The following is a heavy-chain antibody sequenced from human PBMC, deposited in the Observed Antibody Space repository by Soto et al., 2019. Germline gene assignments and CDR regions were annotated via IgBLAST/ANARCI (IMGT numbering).Heavy chain of an antibody. CDR2: IYPDESDT. D-gene: IGHD2-8*01. Sequence: GESLKISCKGSGYSFTKYWIGWVRQMPGKGLEWMAIIYPDESDTRYSPSFQGQVTISADNSKNTLYLQMNSLRAEDTAVYYCAKLYHGNLRIGGYVDYGMDVGGQGTRVTVSS. V-gene: IGHV5-51*01. J-gene: IGHJ6*02. CDR3: AKLYHGNLRIGGYVDYGMDV. CDR1: GYSFTKYW.